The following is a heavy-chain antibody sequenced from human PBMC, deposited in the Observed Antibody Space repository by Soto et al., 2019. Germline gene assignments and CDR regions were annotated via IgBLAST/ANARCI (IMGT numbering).Heavy chain of an antibody. CDR2: ISYDGSNK. J-gene: IGHJ4*02. D-gene: IGHD3-16*02. CDR3: AGPGFEGVIDPPYLDY. Sequence: QVQLVESGGGVVQPGRSLRLSCAASGFTFSSYAMHWVRQAPGKGLEWVAVISYDGSNKYYPDSVKGRFTISRDNSKNTLYLQMNSLRAEDTAVYYCAGPGFEGVIDPPYLDYWGQGTLVTVSS. CDR1: GFTFSSYA. V-gene: IGHV3-30-3*01.